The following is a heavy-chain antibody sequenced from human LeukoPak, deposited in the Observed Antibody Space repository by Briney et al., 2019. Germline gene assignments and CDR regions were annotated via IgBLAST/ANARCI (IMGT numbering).Heavy chain of an antibody. V-gene: IGHV3-7*01. CDR2: IKQDGSDK. Sequence: GGSLRLSCAASGFTFSRYWMTWVRQTPGKGLEWVANIKQDGSDKYYADSVKGRFTVSRDNAKNSLYLQMNSLRAEDTAVYYCTSLRTAVPHAGEAYDIWGQGTLVTVSS. D-gene: IGHD2-2*01. CDR3: TSLRTAVPHAGEAYDI. J-gene: IGHJ3*02. CDR1: GFTFSRYW.